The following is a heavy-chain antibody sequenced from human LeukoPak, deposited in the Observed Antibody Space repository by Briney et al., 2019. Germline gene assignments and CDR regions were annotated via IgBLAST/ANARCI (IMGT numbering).Heavy chain of an antibody. CDR2: ISGSGGST. Sequence: GGSLRLSCAASGFTFSSYAMSWVRQAPGKGLEWVSAISGSGGSTYYADSVKGRFTISRDNSKNTLYLQMNSLRAEDTAVYYCAEDGDYYDSSGYYFYHYWGQGTLVTVSS. J-gene: IGHJ4*02. D-gene: IGHD3-22*01. V-gene: IGHV3-23*01. CDR1: GFTFSSYA. CDR3: AEDGDYYDSSGYYFYHY.